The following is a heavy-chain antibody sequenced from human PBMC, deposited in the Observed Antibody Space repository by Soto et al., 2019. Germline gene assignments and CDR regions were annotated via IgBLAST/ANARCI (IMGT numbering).Heavy chain of an antibody. CDR2: IIPIFGTA. V-gene: IGHV1-69*12. CDR1: GGTFSSYA. CDR3: LREHQWFGVYSMDG. J-gene: IGHJ6*02. Sequence: QVQLVQSGAEVKKPGSSVKVSCKASGGTFSSYAISWVRQAPGQGLEWMGGIIPIFGTANYAQKFQGRVTITADESTSTGYIELSSLSSEDTAVYYCLREHQWFGVYSMDGWGQGTTVTVSS. D-gene: IGHD3-10*01.